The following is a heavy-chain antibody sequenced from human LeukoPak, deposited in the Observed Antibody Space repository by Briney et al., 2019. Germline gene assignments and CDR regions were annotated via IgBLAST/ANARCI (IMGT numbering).Heavy chain of an antibody. CDR1: GFTVSSNY. D-gene: IGHD1-26*01. CDR3: AREPLEWAAPFGY. V-gene: IGHV3-74*01. Sequence: GGSLRLSCAASGFTVSSNYMSWVRQAPGKGLEWVARINSDGSSTSYADSGKGRFTISRDNAKNTLYLQMNSLRAEDTAVYYCAREPLEWAAPFGYWGQGTLVPVSS. CDR2: INSDGSST. J-gene: IGHJ4*02.